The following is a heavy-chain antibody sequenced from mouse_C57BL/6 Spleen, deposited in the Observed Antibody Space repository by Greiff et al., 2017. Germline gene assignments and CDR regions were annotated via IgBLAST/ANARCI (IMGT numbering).Heavy chain of an antibody. CDR3: TTPSYAMDY. V-gene: IGHV14-1*01. Sequence: VQLQQSGAELVRPGASVKLSCTASGFNIKDYYMHWVKQRPEQGLEWIGRIDPEDGDTAYAPKFQGKATMTANTSSNTAYLQLSSLTSEDTAVYYCTTPSYAMDYWGQGTSVTVSS. CDR1: GFNIKDYY. J-gene: IGHJ4*01. CDR2: IDPEDGDT.